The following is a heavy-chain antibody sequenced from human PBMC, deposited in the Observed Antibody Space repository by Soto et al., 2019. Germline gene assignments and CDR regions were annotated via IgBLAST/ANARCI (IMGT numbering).Heavy chain of an antibody. CDR2: IGTAGDT. CDR3: ARAYSSSRSSLAPNYYYGMDV. CDR1: GFTFSSYD. J-gene: IGHJ6*02. Sequence: PGGSLRLSCAASGFTFSSYDMHWVRQATGKGLEWVSAIGTAGDTYYPGSVKGRFTISRENAKNSLYLQMNSLRAEDTAVYYCARAYSSSRSSLAPNYYYGMDVWGQGTTVTVSS. D-gene: IGHD6-13*01. V-gene: IGHV3-13*01.